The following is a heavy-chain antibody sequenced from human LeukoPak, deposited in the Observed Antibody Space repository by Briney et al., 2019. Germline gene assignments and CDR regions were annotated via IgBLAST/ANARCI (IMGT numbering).Heavy chain of an antibody. CDR1: GYTFTGYY. D-gene: IGHD3-3*01. J-gene: IGHJ4*02. V-gene: IGHV1-2*02. CDR3: ATNSYRITIFGVVPPLH. CDR2: INPNSGGT. Sequence: ASVKVSCKASGYTFTGYYMHWVRQAPGQGLEWMGWINPNSGGTNYAQKFQGRVTMTRDTSISTAYMELSRLRSDDTAVYYCATNSYRITIFGVVPPLHWGQGTLVTVSS.